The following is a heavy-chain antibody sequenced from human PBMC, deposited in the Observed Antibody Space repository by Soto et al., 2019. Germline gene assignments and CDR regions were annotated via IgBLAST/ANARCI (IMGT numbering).Heavy chain of an antibody. Sequence: GGSLRLSCAASGFTFTRYSMNWVRQAPGKGLEWVSSISSTTNYIFYADSVKGRFTISRDNAKNSLFLELTSLRADDTAVYFCARDSKNRQEGMDVWGQGTTVTVSS. CDR3: ARDSKNRQEGMDV. CDR2: ISSTTNYI. V-gene: IGHV3-21*01. D-gene: IGHD4-4*01. CDR1: GFTFTRYS. J-gene: IGHJ6*02.